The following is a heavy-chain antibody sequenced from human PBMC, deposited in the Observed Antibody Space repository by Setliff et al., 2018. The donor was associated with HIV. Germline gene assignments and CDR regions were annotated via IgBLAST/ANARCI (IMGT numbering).Heavy chain of an antibody. J-gene: IGHJ5*02. CDR3: ARGGPGSSFGYDWFDP. V-gene: IGHV1-46*01. D-gene: IGHD5-18*01. CDR2: INPNGGST. CDR1: GYTFTSYY. Sequence: ASVKVSCKASGYTFTSYYVHFVRQAPGQGPEWMGIINPNGGSTNYAQKFEGRVAMTADMSTNNVHMYLSSLRSEDTAIYYCARGGPGSSFGYDWFDPWGQGTPVTVSS.